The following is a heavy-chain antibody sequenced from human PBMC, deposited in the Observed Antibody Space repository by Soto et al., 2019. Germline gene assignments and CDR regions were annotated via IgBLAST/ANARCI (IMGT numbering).Heavy chain of an antibody. Sequence: SETLSLTCAVYGGSFSGYYWSWIRQPPGKGLEWIGEINHSGSTNYNPSLKSRVTISVDTSKNQFSLKLSSVTAADTAVYYCARPGYYYMDVWGKGTTVTVSS. V-gene: IGHV4-34*01. J-gene: IGHJ6*03. CDR2: INHSGST. CDR3: ARPGYYYMDV. CDR1: GGSFSGYY.